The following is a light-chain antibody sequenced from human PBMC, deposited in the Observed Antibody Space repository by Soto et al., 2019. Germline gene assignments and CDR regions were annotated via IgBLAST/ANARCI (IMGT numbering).Light chain of an antibody. CDR3: QQYNNWPPTWT. V-gene: IGKV3-15*01. CDR1: QTIGSN. CDR2: DAS. J-gene: IGKJ1*01. Sequence: EVVMTQPPATLSVSPGERATLSCRASQTIGSNLAWYQQKPGQPPRLLIYDASTRATDIPARFTGSGSGTEFTLTISSLQSADFAVYYCQQYNNWPPTWTFGQGTKVDIK.